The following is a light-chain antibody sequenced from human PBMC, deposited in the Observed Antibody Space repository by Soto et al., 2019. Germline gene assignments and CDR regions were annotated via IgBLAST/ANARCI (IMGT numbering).Light chain of an antibody. Sequence: EMVMTQSPATLSVSPGERATLSCRASQTIRSNLAWYQQKPGQAPRLLIYGASSRATGIPARFSGSGSGTEFTLTISSLQSEDFAVYYCQQYNYRITFGQGTRLEIK. CDR1: QTIRSN. J-gene: IGKJ5*01. CDR3: QQYNYRIT. CDR2: GAS. V-gene: IGKV3-15*01.